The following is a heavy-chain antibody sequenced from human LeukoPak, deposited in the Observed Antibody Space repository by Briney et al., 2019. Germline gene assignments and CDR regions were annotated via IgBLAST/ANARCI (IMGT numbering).Heavy chain of an antibody. D-gene: IGHD3-3*01. V-gene: IGHV3-33*01. Sequence: GRSLRLSCAASGFTFSSYGMHWVRQAPGKGLEWVAVIWYDGSNKYYADSVKGRFTISRDNSKNTLYLQMNSLRAEGTAVYYCARDHYDFWSGYPYDYYYGMDVWGQGTTVTVSS. CDR1: GFTFSSYG. CDR3: ARDHYDFWSGYPYDYYYGMDV. J-gene: IGHJ6*02. CDR2: IWYDGSNK.